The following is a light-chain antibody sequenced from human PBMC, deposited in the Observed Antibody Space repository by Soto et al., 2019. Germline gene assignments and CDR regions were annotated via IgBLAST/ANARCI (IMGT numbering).Light chain of an antibody. CDR3: ATWDDSLDGYV. Sequence: QSVLTQPPSASGTPWQRVTISCSGSSSNIGSNTVNWYQQLPGTAPKLLIYSHNQRPSGVPDRFSVSKSGTSASLAISGLQSEDEADYYCATWDDSLDGYVFGTGTKLTVL. CDR1: SSNIGSNT. V-gene: IGLV1-44*01. J-gene: IGLJ1*01. CDR2: SHN.